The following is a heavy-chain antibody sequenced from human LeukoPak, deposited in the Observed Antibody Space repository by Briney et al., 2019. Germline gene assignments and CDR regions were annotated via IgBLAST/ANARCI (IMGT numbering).Heavy chain of an antibody. V-gene: IGHV4-61*02. Sequence: SETLSLTCTVSGGSISSGSYYWSWIRQPAGKGLEWIGRIYTSGNTKYNPSLKSRVTISVDTSKNQFSLKLSSVTAADTAVYYCARASLGWELNNWFDPWGQGTLVTVSS. CDR3: ARASLGWELNNWFDP. D-gene: IGHD1-26*01. CDR2: IYTSGNT. J-gene: IGHJ5*02. CDR1: GGSISSGSYY.